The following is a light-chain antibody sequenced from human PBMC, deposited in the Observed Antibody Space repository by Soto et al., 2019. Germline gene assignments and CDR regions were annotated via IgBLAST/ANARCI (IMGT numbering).Light chain of an antibody. CDR1: QTISSW. J-gene: IGKJ1*01. V-gene: IGKV1-5*03. Sequence: DIQMTQSPSTLSGSVGDRVTITCRASQTISSWLAWYQQKPGKAPKLMIYKESTLKSGVPSRFSGSGSGTEVTLTISRLQHDDFAAYYCQPYNIYSEAFGQGTKVELK. CDR3: QPYNIYSEA. CDR2: KES.